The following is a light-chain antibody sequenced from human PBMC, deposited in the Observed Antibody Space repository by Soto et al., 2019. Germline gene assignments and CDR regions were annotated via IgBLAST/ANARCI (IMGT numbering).Light chain of an antibody. CDR3: LQHNSYPLT. V-gene: IGKV3-15*01. J-gene: IGKJ4*01. Sequence: EILMTQSPATLSVSPGERATLSCRASQSVSSNLAWYQQKPGQAPRLLIYAVSTRATGIPARFSGSGSGTEFTLTINSLQSEDFATYYCLQHNSYPLTFGGGTKV. CDR1: QSVSSN. CDR2: AVS.